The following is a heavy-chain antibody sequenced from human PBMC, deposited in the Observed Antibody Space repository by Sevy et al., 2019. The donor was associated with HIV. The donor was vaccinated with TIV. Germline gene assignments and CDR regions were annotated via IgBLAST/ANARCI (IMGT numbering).Heavy chain of an antibody. CDR3: GKVFGIVVVPAAGGFDY. D-gene: IGHD2-2*01. J-gene: IGHJ4*02. Sequence: GGSLRLSCAASGFTFSSYAMSWVRQAPGKGLEWVSAISGRGGSTYYADSVMGRFTISRDNAKNTPYLQMNSLRAVDKAVYYCGKVFGIVVVPAAGGFDYWGQGTLVTVSS. CDR1: GFTFSSYA. V-gene: IGHV3-23*01. CDR2: ISGRGGST.